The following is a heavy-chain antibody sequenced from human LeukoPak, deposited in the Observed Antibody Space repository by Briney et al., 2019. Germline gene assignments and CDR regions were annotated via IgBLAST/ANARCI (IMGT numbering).Heavy chain of an antibody. CDR2: IDRDGFPT. D-gene: IGHD3-3*01. CDR1: GFIFRDYW. CDR3: AASRWSGALDF. Sequence: GGSLRLSCAASGFIFRDYWMLWVRQAPGKGLIWVSRIDRDGFPTIYADSVKGRFTVSRNNARNTLYLRMNNLRDDDSAVYYCAASRWSGALDFWGKGSLVTVS. V-gene: IGHV3-74*01. J-gene: IGHJ4*02.